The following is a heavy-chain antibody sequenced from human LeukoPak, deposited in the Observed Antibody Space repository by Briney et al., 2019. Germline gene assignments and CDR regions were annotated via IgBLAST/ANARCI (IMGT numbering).Heavy chain of an antibody. CDR1: GYIFTSYW. J-gene: IGHJ3*01. CDR3: ARLARGWSGIFDV. V-gene: IGHV5-51*01. CDR2: IYPGDSDT. D-gene: IGHD6-19*01. Sequence: GEALQISCQGSGYIFTSYWVGWVRQMPGKGLEGMGIIYPGDSDTRYSPSFQGQVTISADKSISTAYLQWSSLKASDTAMYYCARLARGWSGIFDVWGQGTMVTVS.